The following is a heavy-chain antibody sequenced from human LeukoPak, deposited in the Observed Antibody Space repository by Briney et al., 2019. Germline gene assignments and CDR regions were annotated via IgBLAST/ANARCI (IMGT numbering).Heavy chain of an antibody. CDR3: ARGITVWFGELSSYFDY. V-gene: IGHV4-34*01. Sequence: SETLSLTCAVYGGSFSGYYWSWIRQPPGKGLEWIGEINHSGSTNYNPSLKSRVTISVDTSKNQFSLKLSSVTAADTAVCYCARGITVWFGELSSYFDYWGQGTLVTVSS. D-gene: IGHD3-10*01. CDR2: INHSGST. J-gene: IGHJ4*02. CDR1: GGSFSGYY.